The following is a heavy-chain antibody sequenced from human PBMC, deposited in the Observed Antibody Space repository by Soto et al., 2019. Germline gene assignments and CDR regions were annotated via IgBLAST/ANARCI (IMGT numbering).Heavy chain of an antibody. V-gene: IGHV4-59*01. CDR3: ARIRGVTSRGWFDP. CDR1: GGSISNYY. D-gene: IGHD3-10*01. Sequence: SETLSLTCPVSGGSISNYYWSWIRQPPGKGLEWIGYVYYSGSTNYNPSLKSRVTISVDSSKNQFSLKLSSVTAADTAVYYCARIRGVTSRGWFDPWGQGTLVTVSS. CDR2: VYYSGST. J-gene: IGHJ5*02.